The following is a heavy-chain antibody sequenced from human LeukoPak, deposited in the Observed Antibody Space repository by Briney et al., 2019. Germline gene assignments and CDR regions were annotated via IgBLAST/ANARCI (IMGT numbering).Heavy chain of an antibody. CDR1: GYTFTGYY. CDR2: INPNSGGT. D-gene: IGHD6-6*01. J-gene: IGHJ6*03. V-gene: IGHV1-2*02. CDR3: AGRAAPVYYYYYYMDV. Sequence: GASVKVSCKASGYTFTGYYMHWVRQAPGQGLEWMGWINPNSGGTNYAQKFQGRVTMTRDTSISTAYMELSRLRSDDTAVYYCAGRAAPVYYYYYYMDVWGKGTTVTVSS.